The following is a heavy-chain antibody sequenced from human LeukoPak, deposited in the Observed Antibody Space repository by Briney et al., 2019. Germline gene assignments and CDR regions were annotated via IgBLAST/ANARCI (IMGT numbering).Heavy chain of an antibody. D-gene: IGHD3-16*01. Sequence: GGSLRLSCAASGFTFDDYAMHWVRQAPGKGLEWVSGISWNSGSIGYADSVKGRFTISRDNAKNSLYLQMNSLRAEDTALYYCAKAISDLRGGPIFDYWGQGTLVTVSS. J-gene: IGHJ4*02. CDR3: AKAISDLRGGPIFDY. V-gene: IGHV3-9*01. CDR1: GFTFDDYA. CDR2: ISWNSGSI.